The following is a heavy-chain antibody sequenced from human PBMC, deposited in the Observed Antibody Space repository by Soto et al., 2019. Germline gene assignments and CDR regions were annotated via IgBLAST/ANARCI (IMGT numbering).Heavy chain of an antibody. J-gene: IGHJ6*02. V-gene: IGHV1-69*13. D-gene: IGHD3-22*01. Sequence: SVKVSCKASGGTFSSYAISWVRQAPGQGLEWMGGIIPIFGTANYAQKFQGRVTITADESTSPAYMELSSLRSEDTAVYYCGAGDSRGSDDGMGVWGRGTTVSVAS. CDR2: IIPIFGTA. CDR1: GGTFSSYA. CDR3: GAGDSRGSDDGMGV.